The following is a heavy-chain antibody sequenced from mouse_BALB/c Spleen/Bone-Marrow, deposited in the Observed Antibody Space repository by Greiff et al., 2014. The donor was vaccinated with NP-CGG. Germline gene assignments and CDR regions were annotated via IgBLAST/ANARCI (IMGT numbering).Heavy chain of an antibody. CDR1: GFSLTGYG. CDR2: IWGDGST. V-gene: IGHV2-6-7*01. J-gene: IGHJ4*01. D-gene: IGHD2-4*01. Sequence: QVQLQQPGPGLVAPSQSLSITCTVSGFSLTGYGVSWVRQSPGKGLEWLGMIWGDGSTDYNSALKSRLSISKDNSKSQVFLKMNSLQTDGAARYYCARDSFLITRALDYWGQGTSVTVSS. CDR3: ARDSFLITRALDY.